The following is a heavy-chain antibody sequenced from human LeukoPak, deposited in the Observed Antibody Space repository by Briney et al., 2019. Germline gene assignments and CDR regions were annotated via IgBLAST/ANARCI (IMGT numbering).Heavy chain of an antibody. J-gene: IGHJ6*03. V-gene: IGHV3-21*01. CDR3: ARDGQVPGAINYYNMDV. Sequence: GGSLRLSCADSELTFSSYSMTWVRQAPGKGLEWVSSISSISTYIYYAESVKGRFTISRDNAKNLLYLQMNSLRAEDTALYYCARDGQVPGAINYYNMDVWGKGTTVTVSS. CDR1: ELTFSSYS. D-gene: IGHD2-2*02. CDR2: ISSISTYI.